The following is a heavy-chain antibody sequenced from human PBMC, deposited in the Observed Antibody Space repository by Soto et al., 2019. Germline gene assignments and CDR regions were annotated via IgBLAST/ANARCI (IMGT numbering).Heavy chain of an antibody. CDR1: GYTFTSYY. CDR2: INPSGGST. Sequence: ASVKVSCKASGYTFTSYYMHWVRQAPGQGLEWMGIINPSGGSTSYAQKFQGRVTMTRDTSKNQFSLKLSSVTAADTAVYYCARSYRNWNSDYGDYYYYGMDVWGQGTTVTVSS. D-gene: IGHD4-17*01. CDR3: ARSYRNWNSDYGDYYYYGMDV. J-gene: IGHJ6*02. V-gene: IGHV1-46*01.